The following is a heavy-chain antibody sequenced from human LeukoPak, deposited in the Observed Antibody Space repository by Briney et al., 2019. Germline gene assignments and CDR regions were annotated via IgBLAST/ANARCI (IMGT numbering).Heavy chain of an antibody. CDR1: GGSISSYY. J-gene: IGHJ3*01. CDR3: ARDLNHYYDSSGPV. D-gene: IGHD3-22*01. V-gene: IGHV4-59*01. CDR2: IYYSGST. Sequence: SETLSLTCTVSGGSISSYYWSWIRQPPGKGLEWIGYIYYSGSTNYNPSLKSRVTISVDTSKNQFSLKLSSVTAADTAVYYCARDLNHYYDSSGPVWGQGTMVTVSS.